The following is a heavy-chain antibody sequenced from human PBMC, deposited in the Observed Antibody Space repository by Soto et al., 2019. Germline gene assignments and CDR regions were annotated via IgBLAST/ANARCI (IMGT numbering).Heavy chain of an antibody. CDR3: ARRV. CDR2: ISAGGDRT. V-gene: IGHV3-23*01. CDR1: GFTFSHYP. J-gene: IGHJ4*02. Sequence: EVQVSESGGGLVQPGGSLRLSCATSGFTFSHYPTIWVRQAPGKGLEWVSGISAGGDRTYYADSVKGRFTIFRDNSKNSVSLQMNSLRVEDTAVYYCARRVWGQGTLVTVSS.